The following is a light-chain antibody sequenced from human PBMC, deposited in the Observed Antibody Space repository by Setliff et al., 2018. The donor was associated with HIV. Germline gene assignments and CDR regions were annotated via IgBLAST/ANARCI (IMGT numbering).Light chain of an antibody. CDR3: QSYDSSLSAYV. V-gene: IGLV1-40*01. CDR2: GNN. J-gene: IGLJ1*01. CDR1: SSNFGAGYD. Sequence: QSVLTPPPSVSGTPGQRVTISCTGSSSNFGAGYDVHWYQQLPGTAPKLLISGNNNRPSGVPDRFSGSKSGTSASLAITGLQAEDEADYYCQSYDSSLSAYVFGTGTKVTV.